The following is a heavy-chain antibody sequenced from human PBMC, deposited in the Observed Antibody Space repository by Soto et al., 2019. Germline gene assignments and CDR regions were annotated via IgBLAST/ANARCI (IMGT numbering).Heavy chain of an antibody. J-gene: IGHJ6*02. D-gene: IGHD4-4*01. CDR2: IIPIFGTA. CDR1: GGTFSSYA. CDR3: ATRHDDSNYYGMDV. V-gene: IGHV1-69*13. Sequence: SVKVSCKASGGTFSSYAISWVRQAPGQGLEWMGGIIPIFGTANYAQKFQGRVTITADESTSTAYMELSSLRSEDTAVYYWATRHDDSNYYGMDVWGQGTTVTVSS.